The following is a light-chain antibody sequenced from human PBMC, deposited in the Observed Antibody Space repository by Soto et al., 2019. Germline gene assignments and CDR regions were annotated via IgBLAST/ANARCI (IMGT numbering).Light chain of an antibody. J-gene: IGLJ1*01. CDR2: DVS. CDR3: SSFTRSSTLV. CDR1: SSDVGGYNY. Sequence: QSALTQPASVSGSPGQSITISCTGTSSDVGGYNYVSWYQQHPGKAPKLMIFDVSNRPSGVPNRFSGSKSGNTASLTISGLQAEDEDDYYCSSFTRSSTLVFGTGTKLTVL. V-gene: IGLV2-14*01.